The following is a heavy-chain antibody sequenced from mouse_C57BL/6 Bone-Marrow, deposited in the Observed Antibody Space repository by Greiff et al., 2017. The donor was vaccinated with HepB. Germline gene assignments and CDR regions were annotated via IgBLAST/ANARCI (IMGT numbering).Heavy chain of an antibody. Sequence: QVQLQQPGAELVMPGASVKLSCKASGYTFTSYWMHWVKQSPGQGLEWIGEIDPSDSYTNYNQKFKGKSTLTVDKSSSTAYMQLSSLTSEDSAVYYCARNYNGRGYAMDDWGKGTSVTVSS. CDR1: GYTFTSYW. V-gene: IGHV1-69*01. CDR3: ARNYNGRGYAMDD. J-gene: IGHJ4*01. CDR2: IDPSDSYT. D-gene: IGHD1-1*01.